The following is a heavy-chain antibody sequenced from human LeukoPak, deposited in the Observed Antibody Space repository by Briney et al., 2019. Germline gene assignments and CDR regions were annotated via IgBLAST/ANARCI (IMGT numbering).Heavy chain of an antibody. D-gene: IGHD2-15*01. Sequence: GSLRLSCAASGFTFSSYWMSWVRQAPARGLEGVANIKQDGSEKYYVDSVKGRFTISRDNAKNSLYLQMNSLRAEDTAVYYCARTGSSVHFDYWGQGTLVTVSS. V-gene: IGHV3-7*01. CDR1: GFTFSSYW. CDR3: ARTGSSVHFDY. J-gene: IGHJ4*02. CDR2: IKQDGSEK.